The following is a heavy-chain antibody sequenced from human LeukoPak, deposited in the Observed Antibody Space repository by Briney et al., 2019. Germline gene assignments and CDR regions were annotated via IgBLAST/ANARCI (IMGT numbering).Heavy chain of an antibody. Sequence: GGSLRLSCAASGFTFSSFAMHWVRQAPGKGLEWVAVVRGNGDSTHCADSVKGRFTISRDNSKNTLYLQMNSLRDEDTAVYYCAKGFFGSGSFPHNFDYWGQGTLVTVSS. CDR2: VRGNGDST. D-gene: IGHD3-10*01. V-gene: IGHV3-23*01. J-gene: IGHJ4*02. CDR1: GFTFSSFA. CDR3: AKGFFGSGSFPHNFDY.